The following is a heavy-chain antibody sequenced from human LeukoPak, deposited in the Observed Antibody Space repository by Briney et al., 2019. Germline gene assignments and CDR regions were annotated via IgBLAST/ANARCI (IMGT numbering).Heavy chain of an antibody. J-gene: IGHJ4*02. V-gene: IGHV4-31*11. Sequence: PSETLSLTCAVYGGSFSGYYWSWIRQHPGKGLEWIGYIYYSGSTYYNPSLKSRVTISVDTSKNQFSLKLSSVTAADTAVYYCATITGDNYFDYWGQGTLVTVSS. CDR3: ATITGDNYFDY. CDR2: IYYSGST. CDR1: GGSFSGYY. D-gene: IGHD7-27*01.